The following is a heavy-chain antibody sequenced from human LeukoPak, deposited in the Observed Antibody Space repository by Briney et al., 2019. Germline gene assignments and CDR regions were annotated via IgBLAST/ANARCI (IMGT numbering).Heavy chain of an antibody. CDR3: ARNPDTRSVILRYFDWSLNWFDP. D-gene: IGHD3-9*01. J-gene: IGHJ5*02. V-gene: IGHV1-18*01. CDR2: ISAYNGNT. Sequence: ASVKVSCKASGYTFTSYGISWVRQAPGQGLEWMGWISAYNGNTNYAQKLQGRVTMTTDTSTSTAYMELRSLRSDDTAVYYCARNPDTRSVILRYFDWSLNWFDPWGQGTLVTVSS. CDR1: GYTFTSYG.